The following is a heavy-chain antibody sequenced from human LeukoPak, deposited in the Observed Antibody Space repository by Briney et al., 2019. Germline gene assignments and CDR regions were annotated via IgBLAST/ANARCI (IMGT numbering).Heavy chain of an antibody. CDR3: ARDKSSRSYNWFDP. D-gene: IGHD6-6*01. Sequence: SVKVSCKASGGTFSSYAISWVRQAPGQGLEWMGRIIPILGIANYAQKFQGRVTNTADKSTSTAYMELSSLRSEDTAVYYCARDKSSRSYNWFDPWGQGTLVTVSS. J-gene: IGHJ5*02. CDR2: IIPILGIA. V-gene: IGHV1-69*04. CDR1: GGTFSSYA.